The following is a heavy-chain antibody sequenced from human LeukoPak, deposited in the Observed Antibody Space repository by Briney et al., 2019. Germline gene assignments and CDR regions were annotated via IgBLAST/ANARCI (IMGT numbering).Heavy chain of an antibody. CDR2: ISGSGGGT. Sequence: PGRSLRLSCAASGFTFSSYAMSWVRQIPGKGPEWVSGISGSGGGTYYADSVKGRFTISRDNSKSTLYLQMNSLRAEDTAVYYCAKHFGSSAYSYSDYWGQGTLVTVSS. CDR3: AKHFGSSAYSYSDY. V-gene: IGHV3-23*01. CDR1: GFTFSSYA. D-gene: IGHD3-22*01. J-gene: IGHJ4*02.